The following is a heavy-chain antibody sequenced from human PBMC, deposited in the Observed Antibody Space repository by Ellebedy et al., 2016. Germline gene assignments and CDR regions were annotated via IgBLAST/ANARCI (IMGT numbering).Heavy chain of an antibody. CDR1: GDSVSSNSAP. J-gene: IGHJ6*02. Sequence: SQTLSLTCAISGDSVSSNSAPWNWIRQSPSRGLEWLGRTYYRSKWFNDYAVSVKSRITINPDTSENQFSLQLNSVTPEDTAVYYCARGRRDGVDRRDGMDVWGQGTTVTVSS. CDR3: ARGRRDGVDRRDGMDV. CDR2: TYYRSKWFN. D-gene: IGHD2-8*01. V-gene: IGHV6-1*01.